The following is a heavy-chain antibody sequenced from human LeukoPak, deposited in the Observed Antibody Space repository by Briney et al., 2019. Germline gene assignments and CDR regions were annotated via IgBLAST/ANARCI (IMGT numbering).Heavy chain of an antibody. V-gene: IGHV3-53*01. Sequence: GGSLRLSCAASGFTVSSNYMSWVRQAPGKGLEWVSVIYSGGSTYYADSVKGRFTISRDNSKNTLYLQMNSLRAEDTAVYYCAKDQSGSGSSRGVSDYWGQGTLVTVPS. D-gene: IGHD1-26*01. J-gene: IGHJ4*02. CDR2: IYSGGST. CDR3: AKDQSGSGSSRGVSDY. CDR1: GFTVSSNY.